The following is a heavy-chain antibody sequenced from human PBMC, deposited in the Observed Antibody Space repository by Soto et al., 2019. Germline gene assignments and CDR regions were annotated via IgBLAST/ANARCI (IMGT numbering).Heavy chain of an antibody. CDR3: AKVDVYCTNGVCYDYFDY. J-gene: IGHJ4*02. V-gene: IGHV3-23*01. CDR1: GFTFSSYA. CDR2: ISGSGGST. D-gene: IGHD2-8*01. Sequence: GGSLRLSCAASGFTFSSYAMSWVRQAPGKGLEWVSAISGSGGSTYYADSVKGRFTISRDNSKNTLYLQMNSLRAEDTAVYYCAKVDVYCTNGVCYDYFDYWGQGTLVTVS.